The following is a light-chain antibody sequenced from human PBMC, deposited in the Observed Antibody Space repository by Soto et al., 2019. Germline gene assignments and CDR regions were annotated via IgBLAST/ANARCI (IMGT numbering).Light chain of an antibody. CDR3: QQVSSYPLT. Sequence: EFVLTPSPGTLSLSPWERATLSCMASQTVRNNYLASYQQKPGQAPRLLIYDASSRATGIPDSFSGGGSGTDFTLTISRLEPEDFAVYYCQQVSSYPLTFGGGTKVDIK. J-gene: IGKJ4*01. CDR2: DAS. V-gene: IGKV3-20*01. CDR1: QTVRNNY.